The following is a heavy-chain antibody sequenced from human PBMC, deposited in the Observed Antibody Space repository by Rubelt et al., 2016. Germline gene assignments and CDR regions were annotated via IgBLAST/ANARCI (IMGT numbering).Heavy chain of an antibody. Sequence: GKGLEWVSAISGSGGSTYYADSVKGRFTISRDNSKNTLYLQMNSLRAEDTAVYYCATGIIRSGSYYQTVDYWGQGTLVTVSS. D-gene: IGHD3-10*01. CDR3: ATGIIRSGSYYQTVDY. V-gene: IGHV3-23*01. CDR2: ISGSGGST. J-gene: IGHJ4*02.